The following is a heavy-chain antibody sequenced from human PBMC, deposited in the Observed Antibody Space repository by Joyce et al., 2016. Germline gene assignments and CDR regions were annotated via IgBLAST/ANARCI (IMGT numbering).Heavy chain of an antibody. CDR2: ISHDGGIT. J-gene: IGHJ6*02. Sequence: QAHLVESGGGVVQPGRSLRLSCAASGFTFSASPMHWVRQAAGEGLEWVAVISHDGGITDYADSPKGRFTISRDNSKNTIFLQMNSLRADDTAVYYCARAFGTRTPFYGMDVWGQGTTVTVSS. CDR3: ARAFGTRTPFYGMDV. V-gene: IGHV3-30-3*01. CDR1: GFTFSASP. D-gene: IGHD1-14*01.